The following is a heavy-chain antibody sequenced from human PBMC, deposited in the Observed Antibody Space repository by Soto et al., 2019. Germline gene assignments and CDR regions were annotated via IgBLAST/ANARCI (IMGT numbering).Heavy chain of an antibody. J-gene: IGHJ4*02. CDR2: IIPMFDIK. V-gene: IGHV1-69*13. CDR1: GGNFNTYA. Sequence: SVKVSCKTSGGNFNTYALTWVRQAPGQGLEWIGGIIPMFDIKNVAQRFQGRVTLNADDSMTTAYMEMTSLRSDDTAVYYCAKEAGDHWGQGNLVTVSS. CDR3: AKEAGDH. D-gene: IGHD3-10*01.